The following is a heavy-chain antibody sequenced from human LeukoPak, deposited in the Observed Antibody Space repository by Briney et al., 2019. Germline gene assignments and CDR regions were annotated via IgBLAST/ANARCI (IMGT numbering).Heavy chain of an antibody. CDR3: ARATEGLDY. CDR2: ISSDGSNK. J-gene: IGHJ4*02. CDR1: GFTFSSYD. V-gene: IGHV3-30*03. Sequence: GGSLRLSCAASGFTFSSYDIHWVRQAPGKGLEWVAVISSDGSNKYYADSVKGRFTISRDNSKNTLYLQMNSLRAEDTVVYYCARATEGLDYWGQGTLVTVSS.